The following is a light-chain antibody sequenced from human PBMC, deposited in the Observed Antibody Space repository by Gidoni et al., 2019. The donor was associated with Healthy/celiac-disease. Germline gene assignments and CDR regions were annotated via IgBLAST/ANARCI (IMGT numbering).Light chain of an antibody. CDR2: WAS. CDR3: QQYYSTPWT. J-gene: IGKJ1*01. Sequence: DIVMTQSPDSLAVSLGERGTNNCKSSQSVLYSSNNKNYLAWYQQKPGQPPKLLIYWASTRKSGVPDRFIDGGSGTNFTLTIGSLKAESVAVYYCQQYYSTPWTFGQXTKVEIK. V-gene: IGKV4-1*01. CDR1: QSVLYSSNNKNY.